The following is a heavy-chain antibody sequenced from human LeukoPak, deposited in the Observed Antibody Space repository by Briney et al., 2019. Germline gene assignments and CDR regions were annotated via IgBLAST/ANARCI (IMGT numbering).Heavy chain of an antibody. D-gene: IGHD1-7*01. CDR1: GGSIRSYY. J-gene: IGHJ4*02. CDR3: ARLPPVTGTTSFFDY. CDR2: IYYSGST. Sequence: PSETLSLTCTVSGGSIRSYYWTWIRQPPGKGLEWIGYIYYSGSTNYNPSLRSRVTISVDTSKNQFSLKLKSVTAADTAVYYCARLPPVTGTTSFFDYWGQGTLVTVSS. V-gene: IGHV4-59*01.